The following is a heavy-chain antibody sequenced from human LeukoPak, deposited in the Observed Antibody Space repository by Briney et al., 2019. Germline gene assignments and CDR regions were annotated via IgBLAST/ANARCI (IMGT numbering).Heavy chain of an antibody. D-gene: IGHD3-22*01. Sequence: SVKVSCKASGGTFSSYTISWVRQALGQGLEWMGRIIPILGIANYAQKFQGRVTITADKSTSTAYMELSSLRSEDTAVYYCASGRYYYDSSGYSDHWGQGTLVTVSS. V-gene: IGHV1-69*02. CDR1: GGTFSSYT. CDR3: ASGRYYYDSSGYSDH. J-gene: IGHJ5*02. CDR2: IIPILGIA.